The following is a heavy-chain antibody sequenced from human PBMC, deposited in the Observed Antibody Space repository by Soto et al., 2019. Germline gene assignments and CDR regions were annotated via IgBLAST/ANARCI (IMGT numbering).Heavy chain of an antibody. V-gene: IGHV1-2*02. CDR3: ARGGGVGVAGSAAFDM. CDR1: GYPVTAYY. CDR2: INPATGAA. J-gene: IGHJ3*02. D-gene: IGHD3-3*01. Sequence: QLHLVQSGAVVKKPGASVTVSCSASGYPVTAYYMHWVRQAPGRGLEWMGGINPATGAAKYTQTFQGRVNMTRDTSTGTVFMELSGPTSGDPAVFYCARGGGVGVAGSAAFDMWGQGTLVTVSS.